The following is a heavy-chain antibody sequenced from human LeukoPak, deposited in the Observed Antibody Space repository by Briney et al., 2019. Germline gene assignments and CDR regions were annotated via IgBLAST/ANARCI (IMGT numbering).Heavy chain of an antibody. CDR3: AREILEDIVVVPAATIYYYYYYMDV. CDR2: ISSSSSYI. D-gene: IGHD2-2*01. V-gene: IGHV3-21*01. CDR1: RFTFSSYS. J-gene: IGHJ6*03. Sequence: KPGGSLRLSCAASRFTFSSYSMNWVRQAPGKGLEWVSSISSSSSYIYYADSVKGRFTISRDNAKNSLYLQMNSLRAEDTAVYYCAREILEDIVVVPAATIYYYYYYMDVWGKGTTVTVSS.